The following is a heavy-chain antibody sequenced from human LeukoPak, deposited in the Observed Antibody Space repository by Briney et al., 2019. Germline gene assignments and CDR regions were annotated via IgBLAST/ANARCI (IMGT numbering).Heavy chain of an antibody. CDR2: ISRNSLYM. Sequence: PGGSLRLSCVASGFTFGSHAMNWVRQAPGKGLEWVSSISRNSLYMYYADSLKGRFTISRDNAKNSLYLQMDSLRAEDTAAYYGARDKVSHDCWSGYSDFWGQGTLVTVSS. D-gene: IGHD3-3*01. CDR3: ARDKVSHDCWSGYSDF. CDR1: GFTFGSHA. J-gene: IGHJ4*02. V-gene: IGHV3-21*06.